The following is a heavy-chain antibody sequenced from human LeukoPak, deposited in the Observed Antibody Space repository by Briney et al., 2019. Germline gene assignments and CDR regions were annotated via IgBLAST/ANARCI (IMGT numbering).Heavy chain of an antibody. D-gene: IGHD6-13*01. CDR1: GFTFSSYG. J-gene: IGHJ3*02. Sequence: PGGSLRLSCAASGFTFSSYGMHWVRQAPGKGLEWVAVISYDGSNKYYADSVKGRFTISRDNSKNTLYLQMNSLRAEDTAVYYCAKDNAGQQLVIGAFDIWGQGTMVTVSS. CDR3: AKDNAGQQLVIGAFDI. CDR2: ISYDGSNK. V-gene: IGHV3-30*18.